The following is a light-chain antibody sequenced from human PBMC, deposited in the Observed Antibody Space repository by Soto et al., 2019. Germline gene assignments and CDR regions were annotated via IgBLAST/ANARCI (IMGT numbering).Light chain of an antibody. V-gene: IGLV2-14*01. Sequence: QSVLTQPDSVSGSPGQSITISYTGTSSDVGGYNYVSWYQQHPGKAPKFMIYDVSNRPSGVSNRFSGSKSGNTASLTISGLKAEDEADYYCCSYTTSNTRQIVFGTGTKVTVL. CDR2: DVS. CDR1: SSDVGGYNY. CDR3: CSYTTSNTRQIV. J-gene: IGLJ1*01.